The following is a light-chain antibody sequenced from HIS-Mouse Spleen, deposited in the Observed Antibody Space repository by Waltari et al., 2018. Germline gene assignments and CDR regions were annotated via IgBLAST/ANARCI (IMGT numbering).Light chain of an antibody. CDR2: DAS. V-gene: IGKV1-13*02. CDR1: QGISSA. Sequence: AIQLTQSPSSLSASVGDRVTITCRASQGISSALAWYQQKPGKAPNLLIYDASSLESGVPSRFSGGGSGTYFTLTISSLQPEDFATYYCQQFNSYPALTFGGGTKVEIK. J-gene: IGKJ4*01. CDR3: QQFNSYPALT.